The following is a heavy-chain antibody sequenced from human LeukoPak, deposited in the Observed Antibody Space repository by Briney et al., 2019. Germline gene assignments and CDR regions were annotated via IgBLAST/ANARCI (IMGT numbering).Heavy chain of an antibody. D-gene: IGHD1-26*01. Sequence: QPGRSLRLSCAASGFTFSTYGMNWVRQAPGKGLEWVAILAYDGSNKFYADSVKGRFTISRDNSKNTLYLQMNSLRAEDTAVYYCAKDLLQWELQAAFDYWGQGTLVTVSS. CDR1: GFTFSTYG. CDR3: AKDLLQWELQAAFDY. V-gene: IGHV3-30*18. CDR2: LAYDGSNK. J-gene: IGHJ4*02.